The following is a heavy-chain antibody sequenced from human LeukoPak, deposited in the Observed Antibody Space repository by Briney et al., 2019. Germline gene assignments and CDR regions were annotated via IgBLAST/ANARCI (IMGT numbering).Heavy chain of an antibody. CDR1: GGSFSGYY. CDR3: AVRYYYGSGSRRGLFDY. J-gene: IGHJ4*02. CDR2: INHSGST. Sequence: SETLSLTCAVYGGSFSGYYWSWIRQPPGKGLEWIGEINHSGSTNYNPSLKSRVTISVDTSKNQFSLKLSSVTAADTAVYYCAVRYYYGSGSRRGLFDYWGQGTLVTVSS. D-gene: IGHD3-10*01. V-gene: IGHV4-34*01.